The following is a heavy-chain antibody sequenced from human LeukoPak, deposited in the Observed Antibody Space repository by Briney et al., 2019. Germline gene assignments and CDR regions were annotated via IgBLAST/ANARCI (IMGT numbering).Heavy chain of an antibody. Sequence: GGSLRLSCAASGFTFSDYYMSWIRQAPGKGLEWVSYISSSGSTIYYADSVKGRFTISRDNAKNSLYLQMNSLRAEDTAVYYCARVHCNSTSCYYYYYYGMDVRGQGTTVTVSS. CDR2: ISSSGSTI. V-gene: IGHV3-11*01. CDR1: GFTFSDYY. J-gene: IGHJ6*02. CDR3: ARVHCNSTSCYYYYYYGMDV. D-gene: IGHD2-2*01.